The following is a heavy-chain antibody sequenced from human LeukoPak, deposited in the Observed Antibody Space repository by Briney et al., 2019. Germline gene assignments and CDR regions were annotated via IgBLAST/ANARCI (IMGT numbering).Heavy chain of an antibody. J-gene: IGHJ4*02. V-gene: IGHV3-21*01. D-gene: IGHD2-15*01. CDR2: ISGSSSYI. CDR1: GFTFSSYS. CDR3: AKELLALSAYPATLEY. Sequence: GGSLRLSCAASGFTFSSYSMNWVRQAPGKGLEWVSSISGSSSYIYYADSVKGRFTISRDNSKNTLYLQMNSLRAEDTAVYYCAKELLALSAYPATLEYWGQGTLVTVSS.